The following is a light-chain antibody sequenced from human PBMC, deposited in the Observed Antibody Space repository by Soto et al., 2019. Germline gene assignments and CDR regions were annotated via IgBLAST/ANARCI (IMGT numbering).Light chain of an antibody. V-gene: IGKV3-20*01. CDR2: GAS. Sequence: TVLTQSPCTLSLSPGERDTLSCRASQSVSNNYLAWYQQKPGQAPRLLIYGASNRATGIPDRFSGSGSGTDFTLTISRLEPEDFAVYYCQQYGSSGTFAQGTKVDI. CDR3: QQYGSSGT. CDR1: QSVSNNY. J-gene: IGKJ1*01.